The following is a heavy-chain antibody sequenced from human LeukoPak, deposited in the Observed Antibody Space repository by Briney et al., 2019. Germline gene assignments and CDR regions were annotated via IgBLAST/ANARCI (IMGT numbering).Heavy chain of an antibody. CDR1: GGSISSYY. CDR2: IYYSGST. J-gene: IGHJ6*03. Sequence: SETLSLTCTVSGGSISSYYWSWIRQPPGKGLEWIGYIYYSGSTNYNPSLKSRVTISVDTSKNQFSLKLSSVTAADTAVYYCARASSGYWDYYYYMDVWGKGTTVTISS. CDR3: ARASSGYWDYYYYMDV. V-gene: IGHV4-59*01. D-gene: IGHD3-22*01.